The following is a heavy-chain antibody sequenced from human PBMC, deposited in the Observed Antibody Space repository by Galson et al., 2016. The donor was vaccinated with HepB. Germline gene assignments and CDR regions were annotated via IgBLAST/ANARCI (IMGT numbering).Heavy chain of an antibody. CDR1: EFTFNAYG. D-gene: IGHD3-10*01. V-gene: IGHV3-23*01. Sequence: SLRLSCAASEFTFNAYGMIWVRQAPGKGLEWVSLIGATGGTTYYADSVKGRFTISRDNSKNTLYLQMNSLKTEDTAFYYCARGKGPGSFLIDYWGQGTLVTVSS. CDR3: ARGKGPGSFLIDY. J-gene: IGHJ4*02. CDR2: IGATGGTT.